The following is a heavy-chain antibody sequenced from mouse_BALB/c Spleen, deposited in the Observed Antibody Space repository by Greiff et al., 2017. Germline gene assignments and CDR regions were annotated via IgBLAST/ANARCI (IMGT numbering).Heavy chain of an antibody. Sequence: EVNLVESGGGLVKPGGSLKLSCAASGFTFSSYAMSWVRQTPEKRLEWVASISSGGSTYYPDSVKGRFTISRDNARNILYLQMSSLRSEDTAMYYCAREGNYYGTPLAYWGQGTLVTVSA. V-gene: IGHV5-6-5*01. J-gene: IGHJ3*01. CDR1: GFTFSSYA. CDR3: AREGNYYGTPLAY. CDR2: ISSGGST. D-gene: IGHD1-2*01.